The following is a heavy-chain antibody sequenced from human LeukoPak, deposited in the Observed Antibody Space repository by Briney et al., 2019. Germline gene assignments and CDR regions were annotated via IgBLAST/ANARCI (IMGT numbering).Heavy chain of an antibody. Sequence: SETLSLTCTVSGGSISSYYWSWIRQPPGKGLEWIGYIYYSGSTNYNPSLKSRVTISVDTSKNQFSLKLSSVTAADTAVYYCAREGIKRITVYYMDVWGKGTTVTVSS. CDR2: IYYSGST. J-gene: IGHJ6*03. V-gene: IGHV4-59*01. CDR3: AREGIKRITVYYMDV. D-gene: IGHD3-10*01. CDR1: GGSISSYY.